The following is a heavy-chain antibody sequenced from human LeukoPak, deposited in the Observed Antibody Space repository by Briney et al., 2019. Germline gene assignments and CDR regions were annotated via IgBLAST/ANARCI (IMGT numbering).Heavy chain of an antibody. CDR2: ISSSSSYI. V-gene: IGHV3-21*01. D-gene: IGHD2-2*01. CDR1: GFTFSSYS. CDR3: ARGIVVVPAAKDWFDP. Sequence: GGSLRLPCAASGFTFSSYSMNWVRQAPGKGLEWVSSISSSSSYIYYADSVKDRFTISRDNAKNSLYLQMNSLRAEDTAVYYCARGIVVVPAAKDWFDPWGQGTLVTVSS. J-gene: IGHJ5*02.